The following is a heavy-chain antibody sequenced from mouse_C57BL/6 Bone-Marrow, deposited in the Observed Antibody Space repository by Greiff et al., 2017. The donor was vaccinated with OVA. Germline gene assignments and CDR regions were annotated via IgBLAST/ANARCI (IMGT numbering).Heavy chain of an antibody. V-gene: IGHV5-17*01. CDR1: GFTFSDYG. D-gene: IGHD4-1*01. J-gene: IGHJ3*01. Sequence: EVKLMESGGGLVKPGGSLKLSCAASGFTFSDYGMRWVRQAPEKGLEWVAYISSGSSTIYYADTVKGRFTISRDNAKNTLFLQMTSLRSEDTAMYYCARNWAPWFAYWGQGTLVTVSA. CDR3: ARNWAPWFAY. CDR2: ISSGSSTI.